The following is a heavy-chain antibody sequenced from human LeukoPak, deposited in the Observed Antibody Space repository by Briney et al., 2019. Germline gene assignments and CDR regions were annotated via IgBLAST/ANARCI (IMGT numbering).Heavy chain of an antibody. CDR1: GFTFSSYS. Sequence: PGGPLRLSCAASGFTFSSYSMNWVRQAPGKGLEWVSSISSSNSYKYYADSVKGRFTISRDNAKNSMYLQMNSLRAEDTAVYYCARDGAGDYYGSGSYYDNDAFDIWGQGTMVTVSS. D-gene: IGHD3-10*01. CDR2: ISSSNSYK. J-gene: IGHJ3*02. V-gene: IGHV3-21*01. CDR3: ARDGAGDYYGSGSYYDNDAFDI.